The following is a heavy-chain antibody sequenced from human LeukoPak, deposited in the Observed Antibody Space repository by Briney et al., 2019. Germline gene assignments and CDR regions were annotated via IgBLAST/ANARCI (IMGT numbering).Heavy chain of an antibody. V-gene: IGHV3-21*01. CDR3: ARFIVGAACDY. CDR2: ISSSSSYI. D-gene: IGHD1-26*01. Sequence: GGSLRLSCAASGFTFGSYSMNWVRQAPGKGLEWVSSISSSSSYIYYADSVKGRFTISRDNAKNSLYLQMNSLRAEDTAVYYCARFIVGAACDYWGQGTLVTVSS. J-gene: IGHJ4*02. CDR1: GFTFGSYS.